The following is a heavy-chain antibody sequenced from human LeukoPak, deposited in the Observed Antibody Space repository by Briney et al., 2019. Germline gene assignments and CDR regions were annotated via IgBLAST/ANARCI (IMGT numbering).Heavy chain of an antibody. CDR1: GYTFTGYY. J-gene: IGHJ4*02. CDR2: INPNINGT. V-gene: IGHV1-2*02. CDR3: ARERTPGSGYGVDH. Sequence: ASVKVSCKASGYTFTGYYIHWVRQAPGQGLEWMGWINPNINGTNYAQKFQGRVTMTGDRSISTAYMGLSRLRSDDTAVYYCARERTPGSGYGVDHWGQGTVVTVSS. D-gene: IGHD6-25*01.